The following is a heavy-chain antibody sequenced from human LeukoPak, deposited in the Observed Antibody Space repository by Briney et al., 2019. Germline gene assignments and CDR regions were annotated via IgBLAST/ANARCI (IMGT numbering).Heavy chain of an antibody. J-gene: IGHJ4*02. D-gene: IGHD6-13*01. CDR2: IYHSGST. Sequence: SETLSLTCAVSGGSISSGGYSWSWIRQPPGRGLEWIGYIYHSGSTYYNPALKSRVTISVDRSKNQFSRKLSSVTAADTAVYYCAAGSVYSSSWVPNFDYWGQGTLVTVSS. V-gene: IGHV4-30-2*01. CDR1: GGSISSGGYS. CDR3: AAGSVYSSSWVPNFDY.